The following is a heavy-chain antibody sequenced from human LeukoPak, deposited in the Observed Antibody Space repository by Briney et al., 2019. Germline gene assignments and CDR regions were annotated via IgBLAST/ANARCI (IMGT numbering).Heavy chain of an antibody. CDR2: ISSSSSYI. Sequence: GGSLRLSCAASGFTFSSYSMNWVRQAPGKGLEWVSSISSSSSYIYYADSVKGRFTISRDNSKNTLYLQMGSLRAEDMAVYYCARVPYDFWSGYYEGPPDYWGQGTLVTVSS. CDR1: GFTFSSYS. J-gene: IGHJ4*02. CDR3: ARVPYDFWSGYYEGPPDY. D-gene: IGHD3-3*01. V-gene: IGHV3-21*01.